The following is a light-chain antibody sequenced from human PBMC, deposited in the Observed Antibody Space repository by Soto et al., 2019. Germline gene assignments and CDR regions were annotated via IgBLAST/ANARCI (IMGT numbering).Light chain of an antibody. CDR1: QDISSY. V-gene: IGKV1-33*01. CDR2: DAS. CDR3: QQYDNLPYT. J-gene: IGKJ2*01. Sequence: DIQMTQSPSSLSASVGDRVTITCQARQDISSYLNWYQKKPGKAPQLLIYDASNLEAGVPSRFSGSGSGTDFTFTISSLQPEDIATYYCQQYDNLPYTFGQGTKLESK.